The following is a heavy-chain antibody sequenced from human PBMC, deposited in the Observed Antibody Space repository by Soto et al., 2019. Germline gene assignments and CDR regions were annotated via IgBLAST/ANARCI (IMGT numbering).Heavy chain of an antibody. CDR1: GFTFNDYV. CDR3: ARVRLSIAVNDALVV. Sequence: QVHLVESGGGVVQPGRSLRLSCAASGFTFNDYVIHWVRQAAGKGLEWVASMTYDGATEYYADSVKGRFTVSRDNSKRTLSLQMNSLRPEDTAVYYCARVRLSIAVNDALVVWGQGTTVTVSS. J-gene: IGHJ3*01. CDR2: MTYDGATE. V-gene: IGHV3-30*14. D-gene: IGHD3-3*02.